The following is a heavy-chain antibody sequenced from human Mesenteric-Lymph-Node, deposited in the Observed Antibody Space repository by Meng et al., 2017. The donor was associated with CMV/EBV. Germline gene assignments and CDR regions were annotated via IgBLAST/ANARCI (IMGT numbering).Heavy chain of an antibody. Sequence: CAASGFNFGDCSMHWVRQAPGKGLEWVAVISYDGNNKYYADSVQGRFTISRDNSKNTLFLQLNSLRVENTAIYYCTREGWTADWFDPWGQGTLVTVSS. CDR1: GFNFGDCS. J-gene: IGHJ5*02. CDR2: ISYDGNNK. D-gene: IGHD6-13*01. V-gene: IGHV3-30-3*01. CDR3: TREGWTADWFDP.